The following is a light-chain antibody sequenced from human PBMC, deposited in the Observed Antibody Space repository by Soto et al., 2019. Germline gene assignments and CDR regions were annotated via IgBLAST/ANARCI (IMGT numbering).Light chain of an antibody. CDR1: SSDVGGYNY. J-gene: IGLJ1*01. CDR2: EVS. CDR3: SSYTTTNTYV. V-gene: IGLV2-14*01. Sequence: QSALAQPASVSGSPGQSITISCTGTSSDVGGYNYVSWSQHHPGKAPKLMIYEVSHRPSGVSNRFSGSKSGNTASLTISGLQAEDEADYYCSSYTTTNTYVFGTGTKV.